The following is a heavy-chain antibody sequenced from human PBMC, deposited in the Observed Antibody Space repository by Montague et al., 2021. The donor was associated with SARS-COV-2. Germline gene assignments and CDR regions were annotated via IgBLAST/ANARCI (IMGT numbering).Heavy chain of an antibody. V-gene: IGHV4-31*03. Sequence: TLSLTCTVSGGSNSSGGYYWSWIRQHPGKGLEWIGYIYYSGSTYYNPSLKSRVTISVDTSKNQFSLKLSSVTAADTAVYYCASVRITMIVVVDAFDIWGQGTMVTVSS. CDR3: ASVRITMIVVVDAFDI. CDR2: IYYSGST. J-gene: IGHJ3*02. CDR1: GGSNSSGGYY. D-gene: IGHD3-22*01.